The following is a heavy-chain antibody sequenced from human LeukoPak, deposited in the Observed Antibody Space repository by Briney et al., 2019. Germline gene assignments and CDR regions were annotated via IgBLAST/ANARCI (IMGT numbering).Heavy chain of an antibody. CDR2: SSSSRNYI. V-gene: IGHV3-21*01. CDR3: ARGERTAAADY. D-gene: IGHD6-13*01. Sequence: PGGSLRLSCATSGFTFTSYSINWVRQAPGKGLEWVSCSSSSRNYISYADSVKGRFTVSRDNARKSLYLQMNSLRAEDTAVYYCARGERTAAADYWGQGTLVTVSS. J-gene: IGHJ4*02. CDR1: GFTFTSYS.